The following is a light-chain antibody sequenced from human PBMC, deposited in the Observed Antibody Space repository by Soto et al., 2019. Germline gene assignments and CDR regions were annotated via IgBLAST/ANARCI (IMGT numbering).Light chain of an antibody. Sequence: QSALTQPASVSGSPGQSITISCTGTSSDVGIYNFVSWYQQHPGKAPKLMIYEGSKRPSGVSNRFSGSKSGNTASLTISGLQAEDEADYYCCSYAGDRAWVFGGGTKLTVL. CDR2: EGS. CDR3: CSYAGDRAWV. CDR1: SSDVGIYNF. V-gene: IGLV2-23*01. J-gene: IGLJ3*02.